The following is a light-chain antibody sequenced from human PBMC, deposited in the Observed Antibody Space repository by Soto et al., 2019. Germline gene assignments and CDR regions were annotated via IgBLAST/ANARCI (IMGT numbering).Light chain of an antibody. CDR3: QQYNSCPDT. CDR2: GAS. J-gene: IGKJ5*01. V-gene: IGKV3-20*01. CDR1: QLVSSSL. Sequence: EILFTQSPGTLCLSPGERATLSWRASQLVSSSLLAWYQQQPGKAPRLLIYGASNRATGIPDRFSGSGSETDCTLTISGLQSEDFPVYYCQQYNSCPDTFGQGTRLEIK.